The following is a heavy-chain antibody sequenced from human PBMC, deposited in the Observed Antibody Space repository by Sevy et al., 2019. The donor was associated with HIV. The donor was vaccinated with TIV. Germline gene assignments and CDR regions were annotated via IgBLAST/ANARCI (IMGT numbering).Heavy chain of an antibody. V-gene: IGHV1-24*01. Sequence: ASVKVSCKVSGYTLTELSMHWVRQAPGKGLEWMGSFDPEDGETIYAQKFQGRVTMTDDTSTDTAYMELSSLRSDDTAVYYCARDESFSMIVVDLDYWGQGTLVTVSS. D-gene: IGHD3-22*01. CDR3: ARDESFSMIVVDLDY. J-gene: IGHJ4*02. CDR2: FDPEDGET. CDR1: GYTLTELS.